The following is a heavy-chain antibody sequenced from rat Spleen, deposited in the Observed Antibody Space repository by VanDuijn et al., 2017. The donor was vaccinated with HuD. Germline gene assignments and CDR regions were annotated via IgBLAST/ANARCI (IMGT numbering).Heavy chain of an antibody. V-gene: IGHV5-29*01. CDR3: AKGGYPFAY. CDR1: GFTFSDYY. CDR2: ISYDGSTT. J-gene: IGHJ3*01. Sequence: EVQLVESDGGLVQPGRSLKLSCAASGFTFSDYYMAWVRQTPTKGLEWVATISYDGSTTYYRDSVKGRFTISRDNAESTLYLQMDSLRSEATATYYCAKGGYPFAYWGQGTLVTVSS. D-gene: IGHD1-4*01.